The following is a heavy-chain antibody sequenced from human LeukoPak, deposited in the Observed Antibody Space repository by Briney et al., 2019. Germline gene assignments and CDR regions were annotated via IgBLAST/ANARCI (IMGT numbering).Heavy chain of an antibody. V-gene: IGHV1-18*01. D-gene: IGHD3-9*01. J-gene: IGHJ6*02. CDR1: GYTFTSYG. CDR3: ARGTTYDILTGYSGYYGMDV. CDR2: ISAYNGNT. Sequence: ASVEVSCKASGYTFTSYGISWVRQAPGQGLEWMGWISAYNGNTNYAQKLQGRVTMTTDTSTSTAYMELRSLRSDDTAVYYCARGTTYDILTGYSGYYGMDVWGQGTTVTVSS.